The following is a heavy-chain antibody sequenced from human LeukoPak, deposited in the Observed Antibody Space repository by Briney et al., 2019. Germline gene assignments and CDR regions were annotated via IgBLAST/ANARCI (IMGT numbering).Heavy chain of an antibody. V-gene: IGHV3-30*14. J-gene: IGHJ4*02. D-gene: IGHD3-22*01. CDR1: GFTFSSYA. Sequence: PGRSLRLSCAASGFTFSSYAMHWVRQAPGKGLEWVAVISYDGSNKYYADSVKGRFTISRDNSKNTLYLQMNSLRAEDTAVYYCARGRYYYDSSGYGYWGQGTLVTVSS. CDR2: ISYDGSNK. CDR3: ARGRYYYDSSGYGY.